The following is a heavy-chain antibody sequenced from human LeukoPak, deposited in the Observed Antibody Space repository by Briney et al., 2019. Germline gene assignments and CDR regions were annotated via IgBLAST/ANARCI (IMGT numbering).Heavy chain of an antibody. V-gene: IGHV4-59*08. CDR2: IYDSGSI. CDR1: GDSISTYY. D-gene: IGHD6-19*01. Sequence: SETLSLTCTVSGDSISTYYWSWIRQSPGKGLEWIGYIYDSGSIKYNPSLKSRVTISVDTTKNHFSLKLRSVTAADTAVYYCARHKSVAATFDYWGQGTLVTVSS. CDR3: ARHKSVAATFDY. J-gene: IGHJ4*02.